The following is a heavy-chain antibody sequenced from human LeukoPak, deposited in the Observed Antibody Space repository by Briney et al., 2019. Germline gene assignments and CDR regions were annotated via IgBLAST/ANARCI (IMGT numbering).Heavy chain of an antibody. Sequence: ASVKVSCKASGYTFTSYYMHWVRQAPGQGLEWMGRINPNSGGTNCAQKFQGRVTMTRDTSISTAYMELSRLRSDDTAVYYCASLRDSSGYYPLEDYWGQGTLVTVSS. CDR3: ASLRDSSGYYPLEDY. J-gene: IGHJ4*02. CDR2: INPNSGGT. CDR1: GYTFTSYY. D-gene: IGHD3-22*01. V-gene: IGHV1-2*06.